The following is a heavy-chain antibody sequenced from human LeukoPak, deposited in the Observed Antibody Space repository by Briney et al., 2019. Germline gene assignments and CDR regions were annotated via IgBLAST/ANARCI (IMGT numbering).Heavy chain of an antibody. CDR2: ISSSSSYI. D-gene: IGHD5-18*01. J-gene: IGHJ4*02. CDR1: GFTFSIYA. CDR3: ARALTLYSYGQGY. V-gene: IGHV3-21*01. Sequence: GGSLRLSCAASGFTFSIYAMSWVRQAPGKGLEWVSSISSSSSYIYYADSVKGRFTISRDNAKNSLYLQMNSLRAEDTAVYYCARALTLYSYGQGYWGQGTLVTVSS.